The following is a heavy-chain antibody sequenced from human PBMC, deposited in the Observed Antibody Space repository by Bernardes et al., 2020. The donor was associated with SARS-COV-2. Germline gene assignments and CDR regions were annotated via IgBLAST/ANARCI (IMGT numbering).Heavy chain of an antibody. CDR2: ITGDGGGS. Sequence: GVSLRLSCATSGFTFSLDDMSWVRQAPGKGLVWVSHITGDGGGSHYADFVRGRFTISRDYAKSVLFLQMNSLTVEDTAVYYCARDGAFSTGWGHWGQGTLVTVS. CDR1: GFTFSLDD. V-gene: IGHV3-74*01. J-gene: IGHJ1*01. CDR3: ARDGAFSTGWGH. D-gene: IGHD2-8*02.